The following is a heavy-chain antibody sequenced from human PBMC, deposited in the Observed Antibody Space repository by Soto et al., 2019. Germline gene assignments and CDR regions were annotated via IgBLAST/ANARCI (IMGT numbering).Heavy chain of an antibody. Sequence: SKPLYLTCTVSGGSVSNSNYYWGWIRQSPGKGLEWIGGVYYRGISYSKSSVKSRVTISVDTSKNQFSLNLNSVTASDTAVYDCSSQRTSVITQADCEDWGPG. V-gene: IGHV4-39*01. J-gene: IGHJ4*02. CDR2: VYYRGIS. CDR3: SSQRTSVITQADCED. CDR1: GGSVSNSNYY. D-gene: IGHD4-4*01.